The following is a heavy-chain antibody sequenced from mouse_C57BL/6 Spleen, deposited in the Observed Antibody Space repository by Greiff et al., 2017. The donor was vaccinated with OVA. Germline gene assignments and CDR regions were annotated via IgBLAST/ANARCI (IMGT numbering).Heavy chain of an antibody. CDR1: GYAFSSYW. V-gene: IGHV1-80*01. CDR2: IYPGDGDT. J-gene: IGHJ1*03. CDR3: ARECITTVVAHWYVDV. D-gene: IGHD1-1*01. Sequence: VQLQQSGAELVKPGASVKLSCKASGYAFSSYWMNWVKQRPGKGLEWIGQIYPGDGDTNYNGKFKGKATLTADKSTSTAYMQIISLNSEDSAVYFCARECITTVVAHWYVDVWGTGTTVTVSS.